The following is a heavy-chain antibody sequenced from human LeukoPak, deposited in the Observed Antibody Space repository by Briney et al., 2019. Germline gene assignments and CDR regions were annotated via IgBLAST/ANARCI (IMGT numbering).Heavy chain of an antibody. CDR1: GFTFSSYG. CDR3: AKDLPLYSYDSSGYRPKDY. Sequence: GGSLRLSCAASGFTFSSYGMHWVRQAPGKGLEWVAFIRFDGNNKYYADSVKGRFTISRDNSNNTLYLQMSSLRAQDTAVFYCAKDLPLYSYDSSGYRPKDYWGQGTLVTVSS. V-gene: IGHV3-30*02. CDR2: IRFDGNNK. D-gene: IGHD3-22*01. J-gene: IGHJ4*02.